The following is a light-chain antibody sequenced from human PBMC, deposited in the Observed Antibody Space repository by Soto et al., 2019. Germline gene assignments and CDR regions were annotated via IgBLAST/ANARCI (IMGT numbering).Light chain of an antibody. J-gene: IGKJ1*01. V-gene: IGKV1-5*01. CDR1: QSISSW. CDR2: DAS. CDR3: QQYNSSPV. Sequence: DIQMTQSPSTLSASVGDRVTITCRASQSISSWLAWYQQKPGKAPKLLIYDASSLESGVPSRFSGSGSGTEFTLTISSLQPDDFATYYCQQYNSSPVFGQGTKVEI.